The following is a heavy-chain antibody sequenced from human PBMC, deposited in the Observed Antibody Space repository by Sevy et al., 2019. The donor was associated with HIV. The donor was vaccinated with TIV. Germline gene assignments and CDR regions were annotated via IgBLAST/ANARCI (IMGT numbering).Heavy chain of an antibody. V-gene: IGHV3-15*07. J-gene: IGHJ4*02. Sequence: GGSLRLSCAASGLTLSYAWMNWVRQAPGKGLEWVGHIKSESDGGTTDFATTVKGRFIISRDDSKNTLYLQMNSLNTGDTALYYCTARNFDFWGRGTLVTVSS. CDR3: TARNFDF. CDR1: GLTLSYAW. CDR2: IKSESDGGTT.